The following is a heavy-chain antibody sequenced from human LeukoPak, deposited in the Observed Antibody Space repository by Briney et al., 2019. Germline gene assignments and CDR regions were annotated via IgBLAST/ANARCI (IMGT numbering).Heavy chain of an antibody. V-gene: IGHV1-2*02. J-gene: IGHJ4*02. D-gene: IGHD6-13*01. CDR2: INPNSGDT. Sequence: GASVKVSCKASGYTFTGYYMHWVRQAPGQGLEWMGWINPNSGDTNYAQKFQGRVTMTRDTSISAAYMELSRLRSDDTAVYYCARVSLNKAWMWYSSSWYYFDYWGQGTLVTVSS. CDR3: ARVSLNKAWMWYSSSWYYFDY. CDR1: GYTFTGYY.